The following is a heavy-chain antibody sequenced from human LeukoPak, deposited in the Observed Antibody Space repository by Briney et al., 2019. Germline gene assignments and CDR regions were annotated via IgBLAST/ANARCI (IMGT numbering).Heavy chain of an antibody. D-gene: IGHD3-9*01. V-gene: IGHV1-3*03. J-gene: IGHJ3*02. CDR2: INAGNGNT. CDR1: GYTFTSYA. CDR3: AGGRRSDILTGYYIRDAFDI. Sequence: ASVKVSCKASGYTFTSYAMHWVRQAPGQRLEWMGRINAGNGNTKYSQEVQGRVTITRDTSASTAYMEVRSLRSEDMAVYYCAGGRRSDILTGYYIRDAFDIWGQGTMVTVSS.